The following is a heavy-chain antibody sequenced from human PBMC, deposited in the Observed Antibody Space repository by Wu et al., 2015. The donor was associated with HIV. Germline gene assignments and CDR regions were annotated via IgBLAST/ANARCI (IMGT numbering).Heavy chain of an antibody. D-gene: IGHD1-26*01. V-gene: IGHV1-18*01. Sequence: QVQLVQSGAEVKKPGASVKVSCKASGYTFTSYGISWVRQAPGQGLEWMGWISAYNGNTNYAQKLQGRVTMTRDTSISTAYMELSRLRSDDTAVYYCARSVGATIGYDAFDIWGQGTMVTVSS. CDR1: GYTFTSYG. CDR2: ISAYNGNT. CDR3: ARSVGATIGYDAFDI. J-gene: IGHJ3*02.